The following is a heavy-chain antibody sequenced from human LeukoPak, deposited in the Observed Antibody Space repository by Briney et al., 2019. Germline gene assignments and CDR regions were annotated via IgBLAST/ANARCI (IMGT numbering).Heavy chain of an antibody. D-gene: IGHD3-10*01. J-gene: IGHJ4*02. CDR1: GFTFSSYS. Sequence: GGSLRLSCAASGFTFSSYSMNWVRQAPGKGLEWVSYISGYSSTLYYADSVKGRFTISRDNAKNSLYLQMNSLRAEDTAVYYCARVAGGLFDYWGQGTLVTVSS. V-gene: IGHV3-48*01. CDR3: ARVAGGLFDY. CDR2: ISGYSSTL.